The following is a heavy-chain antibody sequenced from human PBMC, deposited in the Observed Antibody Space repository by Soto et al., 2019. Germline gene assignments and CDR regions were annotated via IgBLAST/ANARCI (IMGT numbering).Heavy chain of an antibody. D-gene: IGHD6-13*01. V-gene: IGHV3-21*01. J-gene: IGHJ6*03. CDR2: ISSSSSYI. Sequence: PGGSLRLSCAASGFTFSSYSMNWVRQAPGKGLEWVSSISSSSSYIYYADSVKGRFTISRDNAKNSLYLQMNSLRAEDTAVYYCARGWLATGGSLSYMAVRTQGTSVTVS. CDR1: GFTFSSYS. CDR3: ARGWLATGGSLSYMAV.